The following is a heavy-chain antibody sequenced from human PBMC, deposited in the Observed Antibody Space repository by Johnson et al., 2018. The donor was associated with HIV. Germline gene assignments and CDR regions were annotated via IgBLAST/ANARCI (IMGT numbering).Heavy chain of an antibody. CDR1: GFTVSSNY. D-gene: IGHD6-13*01. J-gene: IGHJ3*02. V-gene: IGHV3-66*01. CDR2: IYSGGST. Sequence: VQLVESGGGLVQPGGSLRLSCAASGFTVSSNYMSWVRQAPGKGLEWVSVIYSGGSTYYADSVTGIFTISRDNSKNKLYLQMNSLRAEDTAVYYCARDSRGWYTLDAFDIWGQGTMVTVSS. CDR3: ARDSRGWYTLDAFDI.